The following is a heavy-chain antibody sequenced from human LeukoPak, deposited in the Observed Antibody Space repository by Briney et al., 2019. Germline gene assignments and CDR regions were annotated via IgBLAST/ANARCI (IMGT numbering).Heavy chain of an antibody. D-gene: IGHD4-17*01. V-gene: IGHV3-7*04. Sequence: GGSLRLSCAASGFTFSSYWMNSVRQAPGKGLEWVANIKQDESEKYYVDSVKGRFTISRDNAKNSLYLQMNSLRAEDTAVYYCARGQVTTVTGLAAFDIWGQGTMVTVSS. J-gene: IGHJ3*02. CDR3: ARGQVTTVTGLAAFDI. CDR2: IKQDESEK. CDR1: GFTFSSYW.